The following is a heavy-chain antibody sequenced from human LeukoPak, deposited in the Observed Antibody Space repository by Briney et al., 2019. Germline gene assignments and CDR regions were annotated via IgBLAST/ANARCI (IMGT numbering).Heavy chain of an antibody. CDR3: ARSEWLLHYFDY. V-gene: IGHV3-66*01. J-gene: IGHJ4*02. D-gene: IGHD3-3*01. CDR2: ISSDSST. CDR1: GFTVSSNY. Sequence: GRTLRLSCAASGFTVSSNYMSWGREAPGRGLEWVLVISSDSSTYYADSVKGRFTSSRDNSKSALYLQMNSLRAEDTAVYYCARSEWLLHYFDYWGQGTLVTVSS.